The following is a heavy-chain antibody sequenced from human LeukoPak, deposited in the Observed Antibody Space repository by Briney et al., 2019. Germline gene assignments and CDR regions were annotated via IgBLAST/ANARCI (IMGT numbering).Heavy chain of an antibody. D-gene: IGHD1-26*01. V-gene: IGHV3-23*01. CDR2: ISGSGGST. CDR1: GFTFSSYA. J-gene: IGHJ6*02. CDR3: AKDHVGAKNYYYYGMDV. Sequence: PGGSLRLSCAASGFTFSSYAMSWVRQAPGKGLEWVSAISGSGGSTYYADSVKGRFTISRDNSKNTLYLQMNSLRAEDTAVYYCAKDHVGAKNYYYYGMDVWGQGTTVTVSS.